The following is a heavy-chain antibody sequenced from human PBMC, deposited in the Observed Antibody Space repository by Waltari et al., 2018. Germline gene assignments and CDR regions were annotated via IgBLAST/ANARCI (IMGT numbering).Heavy chain of an antibody. V-gene: IGHV3-30*18. Sequence: QVQLVESGGGVVQPGRSLRLSCAASGFTFSSYGMHWVRQAPGKGLEWVAVISDDGSNKYYADSVKGRFTISRDNSKNTLYLQMNSLRAEDTAVYYCAKDRRDGYRGYFDYWGQGTLVTVSS. CDR3: AKDRRDGYRGYFDY. J-gene: IGHJ4*02. CDR1: GFTFSSYG. CDR2: ISDDGSNK. D-gene: IGHD5-12*01.